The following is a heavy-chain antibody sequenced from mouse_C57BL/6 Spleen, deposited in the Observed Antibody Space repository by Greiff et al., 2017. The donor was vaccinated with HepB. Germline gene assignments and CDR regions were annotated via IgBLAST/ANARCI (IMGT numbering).Heavy chain of an antibody. CDR2: IDPETGGT. CDR3: TRRAY. CDR1: GYTFTDYE. J-gene: IGHJ3*01. V-gene: IGHV1-15*01. Sequence: VQLQQSGAELVRPGASVTLSCKASGYTFTDYEMHWVKQTPVHGLEWIGAIDPETGGTAYNQKFKGKATLTADKASSTAYMELRSLISEDSAVYCCTRRAYWGQGTLVTVSA.